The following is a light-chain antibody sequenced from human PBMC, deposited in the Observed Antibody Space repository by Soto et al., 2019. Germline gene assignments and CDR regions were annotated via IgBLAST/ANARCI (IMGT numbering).Light chain of an antibody. CDR3: QLTYSTLSIT. J-gene: IGKJ5*01. CDR2: AAS. V-gene: IGKV1-39*01. CDR1: ESIARH. Sequence: DIHITHATSSLSASVGDRVTITCRASESIARHLNWYQQKPGKAPKLMIYAASSFQNGVPSRFRGGRSGTEFPLPISNLQPDDFATYCCQLTYSTLSITVAQEKRLQLK.